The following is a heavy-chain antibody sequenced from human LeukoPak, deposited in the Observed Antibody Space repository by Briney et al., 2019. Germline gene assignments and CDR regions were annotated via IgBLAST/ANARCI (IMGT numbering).Heavy chain of an antibody. V-gene: IGHV4-34*01. J-gene: IGHJ4*02. CDR2: NNHSGST. Sequence: SETLSLTCAVYGGSFSGYYWSWIRQPPGKGLEWIGENNHSGSTNYNPSLKSRVTISVDTSKNQFSLKLSSVTAADTAVYYCARDNYYGSGSYVDYWGQGTLVTVSS. D-gene: IGHD3-10*01. CDR1: GGSFSGYY. CDR3: ARDNYYGSGSYVDY.